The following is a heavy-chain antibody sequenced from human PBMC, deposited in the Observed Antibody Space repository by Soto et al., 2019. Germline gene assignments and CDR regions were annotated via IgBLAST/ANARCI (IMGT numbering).Heavy chain of an antibody. CDR1: GETLSEFS. Sequence: ASVKVSCKVSGETLSEFSVHWLRQAPGKGLEWMGGFDPEDGQTIYAQKFQGRVTMTEDTSIDTAYMELSSLRSEDTAVYYCVTQSHDYVCGNHRPFDYWGQGTLVTVSS. D-gene: IGHD3-16*02. CDR2: FDPEDGQT. V-gene: IGHV1-24*01. J-gene: IGHJ4*02. CDR3: VTQSHDYVCGNHRPFDY.